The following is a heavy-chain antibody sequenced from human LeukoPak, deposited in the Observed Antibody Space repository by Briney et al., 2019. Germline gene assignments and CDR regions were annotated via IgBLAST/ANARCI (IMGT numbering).Heavy chain of an antibody. D-gene: IGHD5-12*01. CDR2: IWYDGSNK. CDR1: GFTFSSYG. CDR3: AREEGLVATIGIDY. J-gene: IGHJ4*02. V-gene: IGHV3-33*01. Sequence: GRSLRLSCAASGFTFSSYGMHWVRQAPGKGLEWVAVIWYDGSNKYYADSVKGRFTISRDNSKNTLYLQMNSLRAEDTAVYHCAREEGLVATIGIDYWGQGTLVTVSS.